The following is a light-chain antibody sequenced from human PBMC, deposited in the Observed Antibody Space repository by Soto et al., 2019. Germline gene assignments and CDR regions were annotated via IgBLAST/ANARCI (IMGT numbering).Light chain of an antibody. CDR2: GAS. CDR3: QQYGSSSIT. V-gene: IGKV3-20*01. CDR1: QSVSSSY. J-gene: IGKJ5*01. Sequence: EIVLTQSPAALSFSPGERATLCCRASQSVSSSYLSWYQQKPCQAPRLLIYGASSRATGIPDRFSGSGSGTDFTLIMSRLEPEDFAVYYCQQYGSSSITFGQGTRLEIK.